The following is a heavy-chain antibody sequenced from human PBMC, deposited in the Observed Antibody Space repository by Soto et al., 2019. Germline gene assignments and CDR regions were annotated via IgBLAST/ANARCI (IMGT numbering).Heavy chain of an antibody. Sequence: GGSLRLSCAASGFSFVNYAMSWVRQSPGKGLEWVSTISGSGFDTKYADSVRGRFTISRDDSKNTLYLQMNSLKTEDTAVYSCTTLWFGELSSVDYWGQGTLVTVSS. CDR3: TTLWFGELSSVDY. J-gene: IGHJ4*02. CDR2: ISGSGFDT. CDR1: GFSFVNYA. V-gene: IGHV3-23*01. D-gene: IGHD3-10*01.